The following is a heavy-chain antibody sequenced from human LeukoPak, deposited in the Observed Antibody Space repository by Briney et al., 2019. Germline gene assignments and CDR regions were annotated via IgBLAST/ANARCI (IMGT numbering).Heavy chain of an antibody. Sequence: SETLSLICAVYGGSFSGYYWSWIRQPPGKGLEWIGEINHSGSTNYNPSLKSRVTISVDTSKNQFSLKLSSVTAADTAVYYCARGPMKQWLNDYWGQGTLVTVSP. J-gene: IGHJ4*02. D-gene: IGHD6-19*01. CDR3: ARGPMKQWLNDY. CDR2: INHSGST. V-gene: IGHV4-34*01. CDR1: GGSFSGYY.